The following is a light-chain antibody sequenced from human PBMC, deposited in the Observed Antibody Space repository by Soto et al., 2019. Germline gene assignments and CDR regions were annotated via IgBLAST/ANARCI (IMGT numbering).Light chain of an antibody. V-gene: IGKV3D-15*01. CDR1: QSVNSN. J-gene: IGKJ1*01. CDR2: GAS. Sequence: EVVVTQSPATLSLSPGERASLSCRASQSVNSNLAWYQQKPGQAPRLLIYGASTRATGIPDRFSGSGSATDFTLTISSLQSEDFAVYYCQQYNDWPPWTFGQGTKVEIK. CDR3: QQYNDWPPWT.